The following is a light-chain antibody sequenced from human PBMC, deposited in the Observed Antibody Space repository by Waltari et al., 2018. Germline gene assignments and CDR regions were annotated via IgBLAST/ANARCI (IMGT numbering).Light chain of an antibody. CDR1: TSNIGSNY. Sequence: QPPSASGTPGQTVTISCSGGTSNIGSNYVYWYQQLPGTAPKRIVYRNYQRPSGVPHRFVGSRSGASASLAISGLQSEDEGDYYCATWDDSLTNYVFGTGTKVTV. CDR2: RNY. J-gene: IGLJ1*01. V-gene: IGLV1-47*01. CDR3: ATWDDSLTNYV.